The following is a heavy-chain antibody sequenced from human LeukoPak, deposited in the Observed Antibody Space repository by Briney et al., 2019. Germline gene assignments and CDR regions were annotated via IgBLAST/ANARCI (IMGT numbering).Heavy chain of an antibody. V-gene: IGHV4-59*01. Sequence: SETLSLTCTVSGGSIRSDYWCWIRQPPGKGLEWIGYLSSRGYTGYHPSLESRATISGDTSKNQFSLTLSSVTTADTAVYYCARLYDYVWGSYHSNWFDPWGQGTLVTVSS. CDR2: LSSRGYT. D-gene: IGHD3-16*02. J-gene: IGHJ5*02. CDR1: GGSIRSDY. CDR3: ARLYDYVWGSYHSNWFDP.